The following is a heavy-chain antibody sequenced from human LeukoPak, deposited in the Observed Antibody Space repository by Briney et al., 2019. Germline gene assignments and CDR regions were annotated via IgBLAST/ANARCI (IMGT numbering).Heavy chain of an antibody. D-gene: IGHD4-17*01. CDR1: GGSFSGYY. CDR2: INHSGST. J-gene: IGHJ4*02. V-gene: IGHV4-34*01. Sequence: SETLSLTCAVYGGSFSGYYWNWIRQPPGKGLEWIGEINHSGSTNYNPSLKSRVTISVDTSKNQFSLKLSSVTAADTAVYYCVRRVTTLDYWGQGTLVTVSS. CDR3: VRRVTTLDY.